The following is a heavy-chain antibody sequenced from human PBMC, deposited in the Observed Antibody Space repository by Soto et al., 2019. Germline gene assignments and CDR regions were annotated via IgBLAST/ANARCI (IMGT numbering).Heavy chain of an antibody. J-gene: IGHJ4*02. CDR1: NFSISSGYY. CDR3: ARTHSGSYYSVFNY. D-gene: IGHD1-26*01. V-gene: IGHV4-38-2*01. Sequence: TSETLSLTCVVSNFSISSGYYWGWIRQSPGKGLEWIASIYRSGTTSYNPSLKSRVTISVDPSKNQFSLMLTAVTAADTAVYYCARTHSGSYYSVFNYWGRGSLATVSS. CDR2: IYRSGTT.